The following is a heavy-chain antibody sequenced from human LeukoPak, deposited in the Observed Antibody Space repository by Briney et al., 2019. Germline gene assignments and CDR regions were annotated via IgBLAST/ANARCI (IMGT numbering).Heavy chain of an antibody. CDR2: IIPIFGTA. Sequence: SVKVSCKASGGTFSSYAISWVRHAPGQGLEWMGGIIPIFGTANYAQKFQGRVTITADKSTSTAYMELSSLRSEDTAVYYCAREYIGSYGNFDYWGQGTLVTVSS. J-gene: IGHJ4*02. CDR3: AREYIGSYGNFDY. D-gene: IGHD5-18*01. CDR1: GGTFSSYA. V-gene: IGHV1-69*06.